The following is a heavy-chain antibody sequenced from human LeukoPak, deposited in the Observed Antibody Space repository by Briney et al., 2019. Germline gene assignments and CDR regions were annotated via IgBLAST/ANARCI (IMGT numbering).Heavy chain of an antibody. CDR3: VTRTN. D-gene: IGHD1-14*01. Sequence: PSETLSLTCTVSGYSVSSGYYWGWIRQPPGKGLEWIGSIYHSGSTYYNPSLKSRVTISVDTSKNQFSLKLSSVTAADTAVYYCVTRTNWGQGTLVTVSS. J-gene: IGHJ4*02. CDR1: GYSVSSGYY. V-gene: IGHV4-38-2*02. CDR2: IYHSGST.